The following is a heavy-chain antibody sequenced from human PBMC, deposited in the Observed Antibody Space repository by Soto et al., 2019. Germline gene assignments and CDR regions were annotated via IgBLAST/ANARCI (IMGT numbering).Heavy chain of an antibody. CDR2: ITPFHGNT. Sequence: QMQLVQSGAEVKKTGSSVKISCRASGYTFPYRHLHWLRQATGQALEWMGWITPFHGNTNYAQKFHLSVLFHRDAYRRTGYLELRRSRSEETAMYYCANLASGSDSFDIWGQATMVTVSS. CDR3: ANLASGSDSFDI. V-gene: IGHV1-45*02. CDR1: GYTFPYRH. J-gene: IGHJ3*02. D-gene: IGHD3-10*01.